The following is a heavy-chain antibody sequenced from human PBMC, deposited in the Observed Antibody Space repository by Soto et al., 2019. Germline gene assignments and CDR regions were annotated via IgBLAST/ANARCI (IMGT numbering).Heavy chain of an antibody. D-gene: IGHD6-19*01. V-gene: IGHV3-64D*06. J-gene: IGHJ3*02. Sequence: GVLRLSCSASGFTFSSYAMHWVRQAPGKGLEYVSAISSNGGSTYYADSVKGRFTISRDNSKNTLYLQMSSLRAEDTAVYYCVKDPGVAVEAFDIWGQGTMVTVSS. CDR1: GFTFSSYA. CDR2: ISSNGGST. CDR3: VKDPGVAVEAFDI.